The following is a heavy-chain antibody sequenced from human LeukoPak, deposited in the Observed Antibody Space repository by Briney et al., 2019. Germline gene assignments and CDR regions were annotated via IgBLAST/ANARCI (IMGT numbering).Heavy chain of an antibody. J-gene: IGHJ4*02. CDR1: GFTFSSYA. V-gene: IGHV3-23*01. Sequence: PSGGSLRLSCAASGFTFSSYAMSWVRQAPGKGLEWVSAISGSGGSTYYADSVKGRFTISRDNSKSTLYLQMNSLRAEDTAVYYCAKAGAVVVVAAKYSDYWGQGTLVTVSS. D-gene: IGHD2-15*01. CDR2: ISGSGGST. CDR3: AKAGAVVVVAAKYSDY.